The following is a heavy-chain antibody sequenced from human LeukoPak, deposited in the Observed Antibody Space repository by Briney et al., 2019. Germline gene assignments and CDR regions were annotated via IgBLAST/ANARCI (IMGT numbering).Heavy chain of an antibody. Sequence: ASVKVSCKASGYTFTSYYMHWVRQAPGQGLEWMGIINPSGGSTSYAQKFQGRVTMTRDTSISTAYMELSRLRSDDTAVYYCARDPYCSSTSCYNDYWGQGTLVTVSS. CDR3: ARDPYCSSTSCYNDY. D-gene: IGHD2-2*02. V-gene: IGHV1-46*01. CDR2: INPSGGST. J-gene: IGHJ4*02. CDR1: GYTFTSYY.